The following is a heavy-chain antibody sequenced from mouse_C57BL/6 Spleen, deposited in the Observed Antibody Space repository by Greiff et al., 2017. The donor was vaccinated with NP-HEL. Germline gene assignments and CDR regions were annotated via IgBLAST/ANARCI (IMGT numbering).Heavy chain of an antibody. CDR3: ARESSYWYFDY. CDR1: GFTFSSYA. D-gene: IGHD1-1*01. Sequence: EVMLVESGGGSVKPGGSLKLSCAASGFTFSSYAMSWVRQTPEKRLEWVATISDGGSYTYYPDNVKGRFTISRDNAKNNLYLQMSHLKSEDTAMYYCARESSYWYFDYWGQGTTLTVSS. J-gene: IGHJ2*01. V-gene: IGHV5-4*01. CDR2: ISDGGSYT.